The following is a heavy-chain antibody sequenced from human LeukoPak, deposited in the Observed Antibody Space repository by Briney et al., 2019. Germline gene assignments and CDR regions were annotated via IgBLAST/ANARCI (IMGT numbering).Heavy chain of an antibody. J-gene: IGHJ6*03. CDR2: ISGSGGST. CDR3: AKAEVVAHYYYYYMDV. CDR1: GFTFSSYA. V-gene: IGHV3-23*01. D-gene: IGHD2-2*01. Sequence: PGGSLRLSCAASGFTFSSYAMSWVRQAPGKGLEWVSAISGSGGSTYYADSVKGRFTISRDNSKNTLYLQMNSLRAEDTAVYYCAKAEVVAHYYYYYMDVWGKGTTVTVX.